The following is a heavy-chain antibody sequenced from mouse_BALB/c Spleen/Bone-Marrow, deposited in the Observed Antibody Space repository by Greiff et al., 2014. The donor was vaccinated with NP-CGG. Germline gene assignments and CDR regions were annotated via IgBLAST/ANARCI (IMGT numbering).Heavy chain of an antibody. CDR3: ARGRPIYYGNLYAMDY. CDR1: GFTFSSFG. Sequence: EVQLQQSGGGLVQPGGSRKLSCAASGFTFSSFGMHWVRQAPEKGLGWVAYISSGSSTIYYADTVKGRFTISRDNPKNTLFLQMTSLRSEDTAMYYCARGRPIYYGNLYAMDYWGQGTSVTVSS. J-gene: IGHJ4*01. V-gene: IGHV5-17*02. CDR2: ISSGSSTI. D-gene: IGHD2-1*01.